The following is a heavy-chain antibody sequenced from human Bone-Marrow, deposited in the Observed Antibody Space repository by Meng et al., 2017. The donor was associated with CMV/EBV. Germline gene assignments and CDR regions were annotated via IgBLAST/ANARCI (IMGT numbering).Heavy chain of an antibody. CDR1: GFTFSSYA. CDR2: ISSSSSTI. D-gene: IGHD3-3*01. J-gene: IGHJ3*02. CDR3: ARKDDFWSGYLSPSDAFDI. V-gene: IGHV3-48*04. Sequence: GGSLRLSCAASGFTFSSYAMSWVRQAPGKGLEWVSYISSSSSTIYYADSVKGRFTISRDNAKNSLYLQMNSLRAEDTAVYYCARKDDFWSGYLSPSDAFDIWGQGTMVTVSS.